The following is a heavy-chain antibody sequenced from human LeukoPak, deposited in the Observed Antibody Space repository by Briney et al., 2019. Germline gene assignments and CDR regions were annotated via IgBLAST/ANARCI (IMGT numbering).Heavy chain of an antibody. J-gene: IGHJ5*02. CDR1: GCTFSSYA. D-gene: IGHD5-24*01. V-gene: IGHV1-69*04. Sequence: SVKVSCKASGCTFSSYAISWVRQAPGQGLEWMGRIIPILGIANYAQKLQGRVTITADKSTSTAYMELSSLRSEDTAVYYCARDNRRDGYKSYWFDPWGQGTLVTVSS. CDR3: ARDNRRDGYKSYWFDP. CDR2: IIPILGIA.